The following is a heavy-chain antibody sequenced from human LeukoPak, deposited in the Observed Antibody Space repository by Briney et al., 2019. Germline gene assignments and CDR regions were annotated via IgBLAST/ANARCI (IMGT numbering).Heavy chain of an antibody. V-gene: IGHV3-23*01. CDR2: IWGPDDKT. CDR1: GFTFSTYE. J-gene: IGHJ5*02. CDR3: AKTQGYYDA. D-gene: IGHD2-15*01. Sequence: GGSLRLSCAASGFTFSTYEMNWVRQAPGKGLELVSGIWGPDDKTVYGDAVKGRFTISRDNSKNMLYLQMNSLRADDTAVYYCAKTQGYYDAWGQGALVTVSS.